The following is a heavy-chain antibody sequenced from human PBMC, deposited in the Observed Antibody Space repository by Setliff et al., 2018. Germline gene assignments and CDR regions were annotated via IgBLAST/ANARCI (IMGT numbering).Heavy chain of an antibody. D-gene: IGHD3-3*01. V-gene: IGHV2-5*08. Sequence: SGPTLVNPTQTLTLTCTFSGFSLSTSGMCVSWIRQPPGKALEWLARIDWDDDKRYSPSLKSRLTITKDTSKNQVVLTMTNMDPVDTATYYCARCITIFGVVIPNAFDYWGQGTLVTV. J-gene: IGHJ4*02. CDR3: ARCITIFGVVIPNAFDY. CDR1: GFSLSTSGMC. CDR2: IDWDDDK.